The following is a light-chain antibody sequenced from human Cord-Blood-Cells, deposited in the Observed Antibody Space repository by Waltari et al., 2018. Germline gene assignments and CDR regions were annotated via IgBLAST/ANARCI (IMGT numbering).Light chain of an antibody. CDR3: QQYYSTPPA. CDR2: WAS. J-gene: IGKJ1*01. V-gene: IGKV4-1*01. Sequence: DIVMTQYPDSLAVSLGERAPINCKSSQSVFYSSNNKNYLAWYQQKPGQPPKLLIYWASTRESGVPDRFSGSGSGTDFTLTISSLQAEDVAVYYCQQYYSTPPAFGQGTKVEIK. CDR1: QSVFYSSNNKNY.